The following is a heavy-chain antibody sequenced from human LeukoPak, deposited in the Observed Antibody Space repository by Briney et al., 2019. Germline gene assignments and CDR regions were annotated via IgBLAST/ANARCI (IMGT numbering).Heavy chain of an antibody. D-gene: IGHD3-10*01. CDR2: IRSNGNEK. Sequence: GGSLRLSCAASGFNLRGYAMHWVRQAPGKGLEWVALIRSNGNEKFYLDAVQGRFTISRDNSKDTLFLQMSSLRPEDTAVYYCAKDRDGSGSFKKRMDVWGQGTTVSVSS. V-gene: IGHV3-30*02. CDR3: AKDRDGSGSFKKRMDV. CDR1: GFNLRGYA. J-gene: IGHJ6*02.